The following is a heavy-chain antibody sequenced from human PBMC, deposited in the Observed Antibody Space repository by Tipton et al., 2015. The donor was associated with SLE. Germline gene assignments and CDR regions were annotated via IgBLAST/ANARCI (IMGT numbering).Heavy chain of an antibody. V-gene: IGHV4-34*01. Sequence: LRLSCAVYGGSFSGYYWSWIRQPPGKGLEWIGEINHSGSTNYNPSLKSRVTISIDTSKNQFSLKVSSVTAADTAVYYCARGRDCSSTSWSYYFAYWGQGTLVTVSS. D-gene: IGHD2-2*01. J-gene: IGHJ4*02. CDR1: GGSFSGYY. CDR2: INHSGST. CDR3: ARGRDCSSTSWSYYFAY.